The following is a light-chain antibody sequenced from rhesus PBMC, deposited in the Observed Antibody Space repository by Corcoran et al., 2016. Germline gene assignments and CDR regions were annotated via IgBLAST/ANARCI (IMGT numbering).Light chain of an antibody. CDR1: QSVTPK. Sequence: EIVMTQSPGTLSLSPGERATLSCRASQSVTPKLAWYHQKPGQAPNLLLYGASNSATGIPDRFMGSGSGTDCILTISSLEPEDVGVYYCQQDYIWPLTFGGGTKVELK. CDR2: GAS. CDR3: QQDYIWPLT. V-gene: IGKV3-35*01. J-gene: IGKJ4*01.